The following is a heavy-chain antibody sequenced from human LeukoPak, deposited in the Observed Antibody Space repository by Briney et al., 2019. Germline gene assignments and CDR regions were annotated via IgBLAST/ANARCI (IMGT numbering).Heavy chain of an antibody. CDR2: ISSSGGST. V-gene: IGHV3-23*01. D-gene: IGHD1-26*01. Sequence: PSETLSLTCTVSGGSISSYYWSWVRQAPGKGLEWVSGISSSGGSTYYADSVKGWFTISRDNSKNTLYLQMNSLRAEDTAVYYCAKRRVVGATIGAFNMWGQGTMVTVSS. J-gene: IGHJ3*02. CDR1: GGSISSYY. CDR3: AKRRVVGATIGAFNM.